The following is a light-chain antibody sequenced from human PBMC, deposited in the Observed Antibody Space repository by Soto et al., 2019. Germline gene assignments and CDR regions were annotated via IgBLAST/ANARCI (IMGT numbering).Light chain of an antibody. V-gene: IGKV1-5*01. CDR3: QQYNSYSPTWT. Sequence: DIQMTQSPSTLSASVGDRVTITCRASQSISSWLAWYQQKPGKAPKLLIYESSSLESGVPSRFSGSGSGTEFTLTISSLQHDDFATYYCQQYNSYSPTWTFGQGTKVEIK. CDR1: QSISSW. CDR2: ESS. J-gene: IGKJ1*01.